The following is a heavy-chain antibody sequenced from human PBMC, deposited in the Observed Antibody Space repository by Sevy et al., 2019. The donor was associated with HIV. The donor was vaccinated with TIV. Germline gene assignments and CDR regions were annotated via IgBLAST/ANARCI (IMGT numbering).Heavy chain of an antibody. V-gene: IGHV1-69*13. CDR2: IIPIFGTA. CDR1: GGTFSSYA. CDR3: GSSYYYDSSGYSRGFDP. J-gene: IGHJ5*02. Sequence: ASVKVSCKASGGTFSSYAISWVRQAPGQGLEWMGGIIPIFGTANYAQKFQGSVTITADESTSTAYMELSSLRSEDTAVYYSGSSYYYDSSGYSRGFDPWGQGTLVTVSS. D-gene: IGHD3-22*01.